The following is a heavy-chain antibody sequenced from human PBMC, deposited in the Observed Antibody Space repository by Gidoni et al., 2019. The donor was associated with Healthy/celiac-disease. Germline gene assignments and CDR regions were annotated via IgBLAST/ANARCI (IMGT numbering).Heavy chain of an antibody. V-gene: IGHV4-4*02. D-gene: IGHD3-10*01. J-gene: IGHJ5*02. CDR3: AQLNDVLLWFGELSGWFDP. CDR1: GGSISSSNW. CDR2: IYHSGST. Sequence: QVQLQESGPGLVKPSGTLSLTCAVSGGSISSSNWWSWVRQPPGKGLEWIGEIYHSGSTNYNPSLKSRVTISVDKSKNQFSLKLSSVTAADTAVYYCAQLNDVLLWFGELSGWFDPWGQGTLVTVSS.